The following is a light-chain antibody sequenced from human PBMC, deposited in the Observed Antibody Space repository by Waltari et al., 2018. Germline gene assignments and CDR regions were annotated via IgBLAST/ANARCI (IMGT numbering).Light chain of an antibody. J-gene: IGKJ1*01. V-gene: IGKV1-39*01. CDR2: GAS. CDR1: QDLGTH. CDR3: QQSFSSPWT. Sequence: DIQITQSPPALAASVGDTITITCRPSQDLGTHVNWYQYTLPKAPKLLIFGASSLQRGVPSRFSGRGSGTDFTLTVSSLQPEDFTTYCCQQSFSSPWTFGPGTQV.